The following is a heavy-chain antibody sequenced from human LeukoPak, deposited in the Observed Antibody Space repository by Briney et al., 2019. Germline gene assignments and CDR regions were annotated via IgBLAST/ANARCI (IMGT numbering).Heavy chain of an antibody. CDR1: GGSISSYY. J-gene: IGHJ5*02. CDR2: IYYSGST. Sequence: PSETLSLTCTVSGGSISSYYWSWIRQPPGKGLEWIGYIYYSGSTNYNPSLKRRVTISVDTSKNQFALKLSSVTAADTAVYYCARTSSTSGDVWFDPWGQGTLVTVSS. CDR3: ARTSSTSGDVWFDP. V-gene: IGHV4-59*01. D-gene: IGHD2-2*01.